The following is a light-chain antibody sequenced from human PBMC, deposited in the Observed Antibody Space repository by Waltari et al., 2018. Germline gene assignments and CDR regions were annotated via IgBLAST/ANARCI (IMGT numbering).Light chain of an antibody. V-gene: IGKV3-20*01. CDR2: DAS. Sequence: EIVLTQTPGTLSLYPGESATLSCRARQSVSSHYLAWYQQKPGQAPRLLIYDASSRATGIPDRFSGSGSGTDFTLTISRLEPEDFAVYYCQQYGSLPVTFGQGTRLEIK. CDR1: QSVSSHY. J-gene: IGKJ5*01. CDR3: QQYGSLPVT.